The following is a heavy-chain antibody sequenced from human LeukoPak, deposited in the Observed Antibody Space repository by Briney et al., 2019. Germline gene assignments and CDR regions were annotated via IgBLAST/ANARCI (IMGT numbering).Heavy chain of an antibody. Sequence: GGSLRLSCAASGFTFDDYAMHWVRQAPGKGLEWVSLISGDGGSTYYADSVKGRFTISRDNSKNSLYLKMNSLRTEDTALYYCAKGITSSWYIASGAFDIWGQGTMVTVSS. CDR2: ISGDGGST. CDR3: AKGITSSWYIASGAFDI. J-gene: IGHJ3*02. V-gene: IGHV3-43*02. D-gene: IGHD6-13*01. CDR1: GFTFDDYA.